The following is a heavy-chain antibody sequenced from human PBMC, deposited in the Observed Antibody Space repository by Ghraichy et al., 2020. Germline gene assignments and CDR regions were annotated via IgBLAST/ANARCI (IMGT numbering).Heavy chain of an antibody. J-gene: IGHJ4*02. V-gene: IGHV3-30*18. CDR3: ANLVEVDY. Sequence: GGSLRLSCAASGFTFSSYGMHWVRQAPGKGLEWVAVISYDGSNKYYADSVKGRFTISRDNSKNTLYLQMNSLRAEDTAVYYCANLVEVDYWGQGTLVTVSS. CDR1: GFTFSSYG. CDR2: ISYDGSNK. D-gene: IGHD3-9*01.